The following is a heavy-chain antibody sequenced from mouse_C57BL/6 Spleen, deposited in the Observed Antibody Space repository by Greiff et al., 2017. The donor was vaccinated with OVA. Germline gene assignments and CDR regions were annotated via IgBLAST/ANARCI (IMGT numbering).Heavy chain of an antibody. J-gene: IGHJ3*01. Sequence: LVESGAELARPGASVKMSCKASGYTFTSYTMHWVKQRPGQGLEWIGYINPSSGYTKYNQKFKDKATLTADKSSSTAYMQLSSLTSEDSAVYYCARGGSSYDWFAYWGQGTLVTVSA. D-gene: IGHD1-1*01. CDR1: GYTFTSYT. V-gene: IGHV1-4*01. CDR2: INPSSGYT. CDR3: ARGGSSYDWFAY.